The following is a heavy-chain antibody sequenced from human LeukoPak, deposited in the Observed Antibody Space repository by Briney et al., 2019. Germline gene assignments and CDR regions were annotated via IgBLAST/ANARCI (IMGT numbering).Heavy chain of an antibody. Sequence: NSSETLSLTCTVSGGSISSSNYYWGWIRQPPGKGLEWVGEINHSGSTNYNPSLKSRVTISLDTSKNQVSLKLTSVTAADTAVYYCASVPTPPYYYYYMDVWGRGTTVTVSS. CDR1: GGSISSSNYY. V-gene: IGHV4-39*07. CDR3: ASVPTPPYYYYYMDV. CDR2: INHSGST. D-gene: IGHD2-15*01. J-gene: IGHJ6*03.